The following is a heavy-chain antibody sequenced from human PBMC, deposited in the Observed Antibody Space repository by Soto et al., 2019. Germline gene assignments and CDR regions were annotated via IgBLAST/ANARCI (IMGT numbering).Heavy chain of an antibody. CDR2: INPNNGNT. V-gene: IGHV1-18*04. CDR1: GYTFTGYY. Sequence: ASVKVSCKASGYTFTGYYMHWVRQAPGQGLEWMGWINPNNGNTNYAQKLQGRVTMTTDTSTSTAYMELRSLRSDDTAVYYCARRTDYGGEYYFDYWGQGTLVTVSS. CDR3: ARRTDYGGEYYFDY. J-gene: IGHJ4*02. D-gene: IGHD3-16*01.